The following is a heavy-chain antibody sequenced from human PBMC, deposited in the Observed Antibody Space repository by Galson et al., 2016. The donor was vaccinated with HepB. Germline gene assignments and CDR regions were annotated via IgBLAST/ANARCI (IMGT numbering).Heavy chain of an antibody. CDR2: IFYDGTS. CDR3: ARHGHIATSVPDL. Sequence: QSPGKGLEWIGFIFYDGTSIYNPSLRSRVSMSVETSKNQFYLRLSSVTAADTAVYYCARHGHIATSVPDLWGQGALVAVSS. D-gene: IGHD2-21*01. J-gene: IGHJ5*02. V-gene: IGHV4-39*01.